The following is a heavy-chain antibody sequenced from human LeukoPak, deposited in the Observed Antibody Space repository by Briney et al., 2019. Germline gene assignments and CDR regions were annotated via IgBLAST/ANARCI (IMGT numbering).Heavy chain of an antibody. Sequence: GASVKVSCKASGYTFTSYDINWVRQATGQGLEWMGWMNPNSGNTGYAQKFQGRVTMTRNTSISTAYMELGSLRSEDTAVYYCAREAGHSGGSYFDYWGQGTLVTVSS. D-gene: IGHD1-26*01. V-gene: IGHV1-8*01. CDR3: AREAGHSGGSYFDY. CDR1: GYTFTSYD. J-gene: IGHJ4*02. CDR2: MNPNSGNT.